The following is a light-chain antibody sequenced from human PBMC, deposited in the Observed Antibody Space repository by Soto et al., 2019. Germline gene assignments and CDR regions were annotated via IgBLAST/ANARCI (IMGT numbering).Light chain of an antibody. Sequence: QSVLTQPASVSGPPGQSIAISCTGTSSDVGGYNFVSWYQHHPGKAPKLLIYDVTYRPSGVSDRFSASKSGNTASLTISGLQTEDEADYYCSSHTSSRTLVFGTGTKVTVL. CDR1: SSDVGGYNF. V-gene: IGLV2-14*03. J-gene: IGLJ1*01. CDR3: SSHTSSRTLV. CDR2: DVT.